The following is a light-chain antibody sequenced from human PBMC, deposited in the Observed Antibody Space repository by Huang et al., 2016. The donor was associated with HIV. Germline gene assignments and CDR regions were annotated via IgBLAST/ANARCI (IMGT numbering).Light chain of an antibody. J-gene: IGKJ4*01. CDR1: QSVSAY. Sequence: EIVLTQSPATLSLSPGERATLSCRASQSVSAYLAWYQQKPGQAPRLLIYGASNRATGIPARFSGRGSGTDFTLTISSLEPEDFAVYYYQQRSDWPLTFGGGTKVEIK. V-gene: IGKV3-11*01. CDR3: QQRSDWPLT. CDR2: GAS.